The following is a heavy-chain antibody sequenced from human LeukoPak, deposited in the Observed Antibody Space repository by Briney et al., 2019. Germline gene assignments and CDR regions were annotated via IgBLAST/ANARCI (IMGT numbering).Heavy chain of an antibody. CDR1: GYTFTSYD. Sequence: ASVKVSCKASGYTFTSYDINWVRQATGQGLEWMGWMNPNSGNTGYAQKFQGRVTITRNTSRSTAYMELSSLRSEDTAVYYCARGRITIFGVVINDAFDIWGQGTMVTVSS. D-gene: IGHD3-3*01. J-gene: IGHJ3*02. V-gene: IGHV1-8*03. CDR2: MNPNSGNT. CDR3: ARGRITIFGVVINDAFDI.